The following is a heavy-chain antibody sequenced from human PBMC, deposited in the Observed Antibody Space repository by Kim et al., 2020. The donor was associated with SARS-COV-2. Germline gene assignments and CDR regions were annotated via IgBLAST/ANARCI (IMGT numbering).Heavy chain of an antibody. CDR2: INPKNGGT. J-gene: IGHJ4*02. CDR1: GYTFTDTY. V-gene: IGHV1-2*06. D-gene: IGHD4-17*01. CDR3: ARGQPPLTTVAFDY. Sequence: ASVKVSCRASGYTFTDTYMHWVRQAPGQGPEWMGRINPKNGGTNSAQKFQGRVTMTRDTSINTVYLELSRLKSDDTAVYYCARGQPPLTTVAFDYWGQGTLVIASS.